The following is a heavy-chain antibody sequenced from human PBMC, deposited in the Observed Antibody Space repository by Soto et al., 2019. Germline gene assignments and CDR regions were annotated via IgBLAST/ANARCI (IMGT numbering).Heavy chain of an antibody. CDR3: ARVRQLVGYFHYYMDV. Sequence: QVPLLQSGAEVKKPGASVKGSCKASGYTFTNYGITWVRQAPGQGLEWMGWISAYNGDTHYTQRLQGRVTMTTDTSTSTVYMELRGRRSDDTAVYYCARVRQLVGYFHYYMDVWGKGTTVTVSS. V-gene: IGHV1-18*01. J-gene: IGHJ6*03. CDR1: GYTFTNYG. CDR2: ISAYNGDT. D-gene: IGHD6-6*01.